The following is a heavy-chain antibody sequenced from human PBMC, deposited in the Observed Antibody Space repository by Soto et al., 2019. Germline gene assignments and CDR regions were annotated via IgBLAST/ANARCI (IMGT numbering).Heavy chain of an antibody. D-gene: IGHD4-17*01. CDR1: GGSISSYY. CDR2: IYYSGIT. V-gene: IGHV4-59*01. J-gene: IGHJ6*02. CDR3: ARRFYGDYAMDV. Sequence: PSETLSLTCTVSGGSISSYYWSWIRQPPGKGLEWIGYIYYSGITNYNPSLKSRVTISVDTSKNQFSLKLTSVTAADTAVYYCARRFYGDYAMDVWGQGTTVTV.